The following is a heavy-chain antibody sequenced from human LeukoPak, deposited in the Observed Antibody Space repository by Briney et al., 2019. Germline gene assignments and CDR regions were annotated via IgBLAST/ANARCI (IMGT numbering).Heavy chain of an antibody. CDR3: ARGAGELPIDY. V-gene: IGHV3-11*06. CDR1: GFAFGHYY. D-gene: IGHD3-10*01. Sequence: GGSLRLSCAASGFAFGHYYMSWFRQAPGKGPESVSYISFSSGDTNYGDSVRGRFTISGDNAKNSLYLQMNSLRVEDTAVYYCARGAGELPIDYWGQGTMVTVSS. CDR2: ISFSSGDT. J-gene: IGHJ4*02.